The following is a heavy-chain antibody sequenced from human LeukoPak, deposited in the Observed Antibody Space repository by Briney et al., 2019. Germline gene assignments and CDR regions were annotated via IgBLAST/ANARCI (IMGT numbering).Heavy chain of an antibody. CDR3: GRDLQYYVAMAV. J-gene: IGHJ6*02. CDR2: IGSDNKP. D-gene: IGHD3-10*02. CDR1: GFTFISYS. Sequence: GGSLRLSCSASGFTFISYSMYWVREAPGKGLEWVSSIGSDNKPHHSEPVKGRVAISRDNSKSILFLQLNSLRAEETALYYWGRDLQYYVAMAVWGQGTTVTVSS. V-gene: IGHV3-21*04.